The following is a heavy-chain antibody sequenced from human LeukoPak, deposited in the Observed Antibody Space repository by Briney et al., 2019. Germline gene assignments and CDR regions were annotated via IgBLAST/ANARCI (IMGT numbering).Heavy chain of an antibody. J-gene: IGHJ1*01. Sequence: PSETLSLTCGVSGASIRSTHWWTWVRQPPGKGLEWIGEIYHNGNTEYNPSLSSRLLISVDKSKNQFSLKLSSVTAADTAVYYCARAVSRRIAAATRGAEYFQHWGQGTLVTVSS. CDR2: IYHNGNT. CDR1: GASIRSTHW. V-gene: IGHV4-4*02. CDR3: ARAVSRRIAAATRGAEYFQH. D-gene: IGHD6-13*01.